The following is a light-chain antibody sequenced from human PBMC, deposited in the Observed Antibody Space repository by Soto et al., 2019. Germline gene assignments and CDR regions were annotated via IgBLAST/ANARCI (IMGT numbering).Light chain of an antibody. CDR3: AAWDDSLNGYV. V-gene: IGLV1-44*01. Sequence: QSVLTQPPSASGTPGQRITISCSGSRSNIGSNTVNWYQQLPGTAPKLLIYSNNQRPSGVPDRFSGSKSGTSASLAISGLQSEDEADYYCAAWDDSLNGYVFGTRTKLTVL. J-gene: IGLJ1*01. CDR2: SNN. CDR1: RSNIGSNT.